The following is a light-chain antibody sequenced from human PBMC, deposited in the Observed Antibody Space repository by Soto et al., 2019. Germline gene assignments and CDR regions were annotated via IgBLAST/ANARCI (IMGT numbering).Light chain of an antibody. Sequence: DIKLTQSPSSLSASVVDRVTITCQASQDINNYLNWYQQKPGKAPELLIYDASDLEVGVPSRFSGSGSGTVFTLTISSLQPEDIATYYCQQFDDLTFTFGQGTRLEIK. J-gene: IGKJ5*01. CDR2: DAS. CDR3: QQFDDLTFT. CDR1: QDINNY. V-gene: IGKV1-33*01.